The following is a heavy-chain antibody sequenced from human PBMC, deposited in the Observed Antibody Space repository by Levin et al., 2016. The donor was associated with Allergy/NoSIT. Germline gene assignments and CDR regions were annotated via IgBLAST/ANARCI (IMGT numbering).Heavy chain of an antibody. Sequence: LETLSLTCAVYGGSFSIYYWTWIRQPPGKGLEWIGEINHGGSTNYNPSLKSRVTISVDTSNNWFSLRLSSVTAADTAVYFCARRCSTASCHVNDAFDIWGQGENGHRLF. CDR1: GGSFSIYY. CDR2: INHGGST. V-gene: IGHV4-34*01. J-gene: IGHJ3*02. CDR3: ARRCSTASCHVNDAFDI. D-gene: IGHD2-2*01.